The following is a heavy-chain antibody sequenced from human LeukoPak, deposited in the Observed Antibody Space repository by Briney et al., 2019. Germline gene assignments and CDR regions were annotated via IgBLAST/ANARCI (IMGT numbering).Heavy chain of an antibody. CDR3: TITYYDFWSGYPLFDY. CDR2: IKSKTDGGTT. D-gene: IGHD3-3*01. V-gene: IGHV3-15*01. CDR1: GFTFSNAW. J-gene: IGHJ4*02. Sequence: GGSLRLSCAASGFTFSNAWMSWVRQAPGKGLEWVGRIKSKTDGGTTDYAAPVKGRFTISRDDSKNTLYLQMNSLKTEDTAVYYCTITYYDFWSGYPLFDYWGQGTLVTVSS.